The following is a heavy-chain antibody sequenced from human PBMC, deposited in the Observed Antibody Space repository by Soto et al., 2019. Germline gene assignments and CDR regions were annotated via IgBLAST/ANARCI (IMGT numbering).Heavy chain of an antibody. V-gene: IGHV3-15*01. Sequence: EVQLVESGGGLVKPGGSLRLSCAASGFTFSNAWMSWVRQAPGKGLEWVGRIKSKTDGGTKDYAAPGKGRFTISRDISKNTLHLQMNSLKTDDTGVYYCTTEHTVRDYDSLAGYYRDFDYWGQGTLVTVSS. CDR1: GFTFSNAW. CDR3: TTEHTVRDYDSLAGYYRDFDY. J-gene: IGHJ4*02. D-gene: IGHD3-9*01. CDR2: IKSKTDGGTK.